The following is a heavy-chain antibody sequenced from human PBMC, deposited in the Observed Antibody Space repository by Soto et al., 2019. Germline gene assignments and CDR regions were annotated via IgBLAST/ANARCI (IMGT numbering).Heavy chain of an antibody. V-gene: IGHV4-39*01. Sequence: QLQLQESGPGLVKPSETLSLTCTVSDGSISSSSYYWGWVRQTPGKGLEWLGSIYYSGSTYYNPSLKSRVTVSGDTSKNQFSLKLSSVTAADTAVYYCATTVTTILYFDYWGQGILVTVSS. CDR1: DGSISSSSYY. J-gene: IGHJ4*02. CDR2: IYYSGST. D-gene: IGHD4-17*01. CDR3: ATTVTTILYFDY.